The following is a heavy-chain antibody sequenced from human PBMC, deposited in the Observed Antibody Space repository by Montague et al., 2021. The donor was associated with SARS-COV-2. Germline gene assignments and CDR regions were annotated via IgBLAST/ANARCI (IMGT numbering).Heavy chain of an antibody. V-gene: IGHV4-61*02. CDR2: IYTSGST. CDR1: GGSISSGSYY. CDR3: ARESLHLTGYYNDYFDY. D-gene: IGHD3-9*01. Sequence: TLSLTCTVSGGSISSGSYYWNWIRQPAGKGLEWIGRIYTSGSTNXXPSLKSRVTISVDTSKNQFSLKLSSVTAADTAVYYCARESLHLTGYYNDYFDYWGQGTLVTVSS. J-gene: IGHJ4*02.